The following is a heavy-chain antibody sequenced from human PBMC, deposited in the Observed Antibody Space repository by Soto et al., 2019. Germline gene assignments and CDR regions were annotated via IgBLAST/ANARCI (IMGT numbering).Heavy chain of an antibody. CDR3: ATNYQEPSDDAFDV. Sequence: QVQLVESGGGLVKPGGSLRLSCAASGFTFSDYFMAWIRQAPGKGLEWIAYISRNSRYTNFADSVRGRSTISRDNAKNSLYLQMNDLSAEDTAVYYCATNYQEPSDDAFDVWGQGTMVTVSS. V-gene: IGHV3-11*06. CDR1: GFTFSDYF. J-gene: IGHJ3*01. CDR2: ISRNSRYT. D-gene: IGHD2-2*01.